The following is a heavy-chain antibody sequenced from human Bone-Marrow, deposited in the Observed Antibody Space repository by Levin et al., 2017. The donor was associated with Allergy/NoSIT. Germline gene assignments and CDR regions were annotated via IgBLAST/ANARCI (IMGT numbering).Heavy chain of an antibody. D-gene: IGHD5-24*01. V-gene: IGHV1-69*13. CDR1: GGTFSSYA. CDR3: ARAWPRVEMATLPENGLGVYDAFDI. J-gene: IGHJ3*02. CDR2: IIPIFGTA. Sequence: SVKVSCKASGGTFSSYAISWVRQAPGQGLEWMGGIIPIFGTANYAQKFQGRVTITADESTSTAYMELSSLRSEDTAVYYCARAWPRVEMATLPENGLGVYDAFDIWGQGTMVTVSS.